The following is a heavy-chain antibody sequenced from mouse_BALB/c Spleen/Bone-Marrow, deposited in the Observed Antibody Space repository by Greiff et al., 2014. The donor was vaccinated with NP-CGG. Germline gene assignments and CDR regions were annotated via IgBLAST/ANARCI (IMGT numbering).Heavy chain of an antibody. Sequence: VQLKQSGAELVKPGASVKLSCTASGFNIKDTYMHWVKQRPEQGLEWIGRIDPANGNTKYDPKFQGKATITADTSSNTAYLQLSILTSEDAAVYYCARYYCGSSYFDYWGQGTTLTVSS. V-gene: IGHV14-3*02. CDR1: GFNIKDTY. J-gene: IGHJ2*01. CDR3: ARYYCGSSYFDY. D-gene: IGHD1-1*01. CDR2: IDPANGNT.